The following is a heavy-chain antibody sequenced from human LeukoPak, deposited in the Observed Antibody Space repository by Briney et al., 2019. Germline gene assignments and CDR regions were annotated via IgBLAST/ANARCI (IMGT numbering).Heavy chain of an antibody. J-gene: IGHJ3*02. D-gene: IGHD6-19*01. CDR3: ARDMGQWLAQDAFDI. V-gene: IGHV4-4*02. Sequence: PSGTLSLTCAVSGGSISSSNWWSWVRQPPGKGLEWIGEIYHSGSTNYNPSLKSRVTISVDTSKNQFSLKLSSVTAADTAVYYCARDMGQWLAQDAFDIWGQGTMVTVSS. CDR2: IYHSGST. CDR1: GGSISSSNW.